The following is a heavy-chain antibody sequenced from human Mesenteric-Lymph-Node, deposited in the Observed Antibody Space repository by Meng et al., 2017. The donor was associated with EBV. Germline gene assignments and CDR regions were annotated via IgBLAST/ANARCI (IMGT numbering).Heavy chain of an antibody. D-gene: IGHD3-16*01. CDR3: AALGSFASSIDP. J-gene: IGHJ5*02. CDR1: GGSC. V-gene: IGHV4-34*01. Sequence: QWGAGLLNPSGALSRPCVVSGGSCRHPTGKGREWMGDTNHSGTTNYKSSLKSRLNRSEDTSKNRLSLKVSSVTAADTAVYYCAALGSFASSIDPWGQGTLVTVSS. CDR2: TNHSGTT.